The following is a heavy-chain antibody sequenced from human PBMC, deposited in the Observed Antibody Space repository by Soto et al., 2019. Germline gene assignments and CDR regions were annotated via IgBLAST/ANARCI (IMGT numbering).Heavy chain of an antibody. CDR2: IIPIFGTA. J-gene: IGHJ3*02. CDR1: GGTFSSYA. Sequence: ASVKVSCKASGGTFSSYAISWVRQAPGQELEWMGGIIPIFGTANYAQKFQGRVTITADESTSTAYMELSSLRSEDTAVYYCARGCSGGSCYSGHDSFDIWGQGTMVTVSS. D-gene: IGHD2-15*01. V-gene: IGHV1-69*13. CDR3: ARGCSGGSCYSGHDSFDI.